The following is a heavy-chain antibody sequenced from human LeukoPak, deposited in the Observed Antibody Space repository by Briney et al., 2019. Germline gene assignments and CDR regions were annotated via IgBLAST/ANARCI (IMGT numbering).Heavy chain of an antibody. CDR1: GFTFSSYA. V-gene: IGHV3-23*01. CDR3: AKKPSSGYDYIDY. D-gene: IGHD3-22*01. J-gene: IGHJ4*02. CDR2: ISDSGGST. Sequence: GGSLRLSCAASGFTFSSYAMSWVRQAPGKWLEWVSTISDSGGSTYYADSVKGRFTISRDNSKNTLYLQMNSLRAEDTAVYCCAKKPSSGYDYIDYWGQGTLVTVSS.